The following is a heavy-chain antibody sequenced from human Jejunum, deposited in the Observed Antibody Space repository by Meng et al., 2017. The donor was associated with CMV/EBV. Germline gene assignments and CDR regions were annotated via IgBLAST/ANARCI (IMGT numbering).Heavy chain of an antibody. J-gene: IGHJ6*02. V-gene: IGHV1-2*02. CDR3: ARGATTTLFHYYKEMDV. CDR1: LSVYY. CDR2: INPNNGAT. D-gene: IGHD1-14*01. Sequence: LSVYYIHWVRQAPGQGLEWLGWINPNNGATAYAEKFQSRVTLTRDTSIDTAYMELSRLTSDDTAVYYCARGATTTLFHYYKEMDVWGQGTTVTVSS.